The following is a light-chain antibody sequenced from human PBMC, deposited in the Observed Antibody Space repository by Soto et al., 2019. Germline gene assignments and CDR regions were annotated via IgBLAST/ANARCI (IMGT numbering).Light chain of an antibody. CDR2: DVS. V-gene: IGKV3-15*01. J-gene: IGKJ3*01. Sequence: IVMTQSPATLSVSPGETATLSCRASQSLRSTLAWYQQRPGQAPRLLIYDVSTRAPGVPARFGGSGSGTEFTLTIRSLQSDDFAIYYCQQYSHWPFTFGPGTKLEIK. CDR3: QQYSHWPFT. CDR1: QSLRST.